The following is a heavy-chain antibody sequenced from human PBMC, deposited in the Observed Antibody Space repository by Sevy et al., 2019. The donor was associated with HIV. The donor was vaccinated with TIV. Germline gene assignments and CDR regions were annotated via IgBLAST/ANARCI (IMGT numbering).Heavy chain of an antibody. CDR2: IRSKPNNYAT. D-gene: IGHD2-15*01. CDR3: TCGYGRFDY. CDR1: GVIFTDSA. Sequence: GESLKISCAASGVIFTDSAMFWVRQSSGKGLEWVGRIRSKPNNYATALAASIKDRFSISRDDSKNTTYLQMNSLKVEDTAVYYCTCGYGRFDYWGLGTLVTVSS. J-gene: IGHJ4*02. V-gene: IGHV3-73*01.